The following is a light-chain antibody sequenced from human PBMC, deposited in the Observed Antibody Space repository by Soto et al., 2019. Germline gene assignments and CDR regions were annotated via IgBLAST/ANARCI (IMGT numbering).Light chain of an antibody. CDR3: SSYVTDSTYV. CDR1: SSDVGGYNY. CDR2: EVS. V-gene: IGLV2-14*01. Sequence: QSVLTQPASVSGSPGQSFTISCTGTSSDVGGYNYVSWYQHHPGKAPKLMIYEVSNRPSGVSYRFSGSKSGNTASLTISGLQAEDEADYYCSSYVTDSTYVFGTGTKVTVL. J-gene: IGLJ1*01.